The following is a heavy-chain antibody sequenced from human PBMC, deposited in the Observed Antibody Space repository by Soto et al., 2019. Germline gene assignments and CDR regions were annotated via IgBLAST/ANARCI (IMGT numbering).Heavy chain of an antibody. V-gene: IGHV4-61*01. CDR2: ISYSGTT. Sequence: SETLSLTCTVSGVSVSSGSFYWAWIRQPPGKGLEWIGFISYSGTTNYNPSLKSRVTISVDTSRSQISLKVSSLTAADSAVHYCARGATVTQYDYWGQGTLVTVSS. D-gene: IGHD4-17*01. CDR3: ARGATVTQYDY. J-gene: IGHJ4*02. CDR1: GVSVSSGSFY.